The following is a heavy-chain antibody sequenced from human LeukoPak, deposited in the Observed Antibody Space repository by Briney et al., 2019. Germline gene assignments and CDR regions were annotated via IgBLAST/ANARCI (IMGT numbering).Heavy chain of an antibody. Sequence: ASGTLSLTCAVSGGSISSSNWWSWVRQPPGKGLEWIGEITNYNPSLKSRVTISVDTSKNQFSLKLSSVTAADTAVYYCARVCQTTVTTKTKPPFDYWGQETLVTVPS. CDR2: IT. J-gene: IGHJ4*02. V-gene: IGHV4-4*02. D-gene: IGHD4-17*01. CDR1: GGSISSSNW. CDR3: ARVCQTTVTTKTKPPFDY.